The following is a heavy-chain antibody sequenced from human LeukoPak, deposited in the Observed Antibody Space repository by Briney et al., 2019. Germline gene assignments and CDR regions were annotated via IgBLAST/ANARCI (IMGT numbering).Heavy chain of an antibody. CDR3: ARPHGGYSYGYGAFDI. Sequence: SETLSLTCTVSGGSISSYYWGWIRQPPGKGLEWIGSIYYSGSTYYNPSLKSRVTISIDTSKNQFSLKLSSVTAADTAVYYCARPHGGYSYGYGAFDIWGQGTMVTVSS. J-gene: IGHJ3*02. V-gene: IGHV4-39*07. CDR2: IYYSGST. D-gene: IGHD5-18*01. CDR1: GGSISSYY.